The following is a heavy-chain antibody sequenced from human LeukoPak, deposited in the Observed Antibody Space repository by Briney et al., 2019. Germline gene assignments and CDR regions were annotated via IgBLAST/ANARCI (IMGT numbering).Heavy chain of an antibody. V-gene: IGHV3-48*02. J-gene: IGHJ4*02. Sequence: GGSLRLSCAASGFTFSSYSMNWVRQAPGKGLEWVSHITASGTAMFYADSVKGRFTISRDNAKNSLYLQMNSMRDEDTAVYYCASSGSYRFDYWGQGTLVTVSS. D-gene: IGHD1-26*01. CDR2: ITASGTAM. CDR1: GFTFSSYS. CDR3: ASSGSYRFDY.